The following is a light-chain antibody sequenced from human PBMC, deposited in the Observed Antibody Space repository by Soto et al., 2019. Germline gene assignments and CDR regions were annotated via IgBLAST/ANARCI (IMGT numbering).Light chain of an antibody. CDR2: GAS. V-gene: IGKV3-20*01. J-gene: IGKJ2*01. Sequence: EIVLTQSPGTLSLSPGERATLSCRARQSVSSSYLAWYQQKHGQAPRLLIYGASSRATGIPDRFSGSASGTDFTLTISRLEPEDFAVECCHHYCSSPVCTLGQRPKTEIK. CDR1: QSVSSSY. CDR3: HHYCSSPVCT.